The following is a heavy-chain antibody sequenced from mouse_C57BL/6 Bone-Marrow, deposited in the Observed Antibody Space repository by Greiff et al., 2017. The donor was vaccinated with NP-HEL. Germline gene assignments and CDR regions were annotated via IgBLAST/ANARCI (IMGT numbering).Heavy chain of an antibody. J-gene: IGHJ4*01. CDR1: GYTFTSYG. CDR3: AIYYEYNYYAMDY. Sequence: VQLQQSGAELARPGASVKLSCKASGYTFTSYGISWVKQRTGQGLEWIGEIYPRSGNTYYNEKFKGKATLTAAKSSSTAYMELRSLTSEDSAVDFCAIYYEYNYYAMDYWGQGTSVTVSS. CDR2: IYPRSGNT. D-gene: IGHD2-4*01. V-gene: IGHV1-81*01.